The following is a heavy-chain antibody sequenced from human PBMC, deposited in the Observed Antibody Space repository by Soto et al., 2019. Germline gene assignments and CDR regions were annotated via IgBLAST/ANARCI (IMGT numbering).Heavy chain of an antibody. J-gene: IGHJ4*02. CDR1: GFTFSSYW. CDR2: INSDGSST. D-gene: IGHD3-10*01. Sequence: GGSLRLSCAASGFTFSSYWMHWVHQAPGKGLVWVSRINSDGSSTSYADSVKGRFTIYRDNAKNTLYLQMNSLRAEDTAVYYCARAWFGDLSDYWGQGTLVTVSS. CDR3: ARAWFGDLSDY. V-gene: IGHV3-74*01.